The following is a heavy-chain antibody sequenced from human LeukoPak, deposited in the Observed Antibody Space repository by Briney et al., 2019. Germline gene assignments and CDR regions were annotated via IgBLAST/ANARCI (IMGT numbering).Heavy chain of an antibody. J-gene: IGHJ4*02. CDR3: AREPDIVVVVAATGFDY. V-gene: IGHV4-39*07. Sequence: PSETLSFTCTVSGGSINTPNYYWGWIRQPPGKGLEWIGSIYYSGSTYYNPSLKSRVTISVDTSKNQFSLKLSSVTAADTAVYYCAREPDIVVVVAATGFDYWGQGTLVTVSS. D-gene: IGHD2-15*01. CDR2: IYYSGST. CDR1: GGSINTPNYY.